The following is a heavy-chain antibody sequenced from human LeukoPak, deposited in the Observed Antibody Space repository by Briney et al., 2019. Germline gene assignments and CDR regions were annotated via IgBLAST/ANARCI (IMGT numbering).Heavy chain of an antibody. Sequence: GGSLRLSCSASGFTFSDYDMNWVRQAPGKGLEWVSSISYLSSHVYYGDSVKGRFSISRDNAKNSLYLQMNSLGADDTAIYYCGRAFPPLRTSSAGDLWGQGILVTVSS. J-gene: IGHJ4*02. CDR2: ISYLSSHV. CDR3: GRAFPPLRTSSAGDL. V-gene: IGHV3-21*01. D-gene: IGHD3-16*01. CDR1: GFTFSDYD.